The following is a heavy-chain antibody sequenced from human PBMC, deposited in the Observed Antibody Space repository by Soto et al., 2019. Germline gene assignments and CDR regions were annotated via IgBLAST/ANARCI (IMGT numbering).Heavy chain of an antibody. CDR2: IYYSGST. V-gene: IGHV4-59*08. Sequence: QVHLQESGPGLVKPSETLSLTCTVSGGSISSYYWSWIRQPPGKGLEGIGYIYYSGSTNYNPSLKSRVTMSGDTSKKQFSLKLSSVTAADTAVYYCAWSASYYPYYLDCWGQRTLVTVSS. CDR1: GGSISSYY. J-gene: IGHJ4*02. CDR3: AWSASYYPYYLDC. D-gene: IGHD3-10*01.